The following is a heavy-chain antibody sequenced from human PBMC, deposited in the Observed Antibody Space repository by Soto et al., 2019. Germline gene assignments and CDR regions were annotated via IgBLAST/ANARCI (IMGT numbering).Heavy chain of an antibody. V-gene: IGHV3-13*01. CDR1: GFNFSSYD. CDR3: ARACQGASCSGGSCYLGASDI. CDR2: IGTAGDT. D-gene: IGHD2-15*01. Sequence: EVQLVESGGGLVQPGGSLRLSCEASGFNFSSYDMHWVRQATGKGLEWVSVIGTAGDTFYTGSVKGRFTISRENGKNSLYLQMNSLRAGDTAVYYCARACQGASCSGGSCYLGASDIWGQGTMVTVSS. J-gene: IGHJ3*02.